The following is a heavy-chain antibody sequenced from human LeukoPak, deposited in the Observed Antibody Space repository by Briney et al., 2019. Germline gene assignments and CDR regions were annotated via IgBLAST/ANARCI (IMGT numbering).Heavy chain of an antibody. CDR2: INWNGDST. J-gene: IGHJ4*02. V-gene: IGHV3-20*03. D-gene: IGHD6-19*01. Sequence: RSGGSLRLSYAASGFTFDDYGMSWVRQAPGKGLEWVSGINWNGDSTGYADSVKGRFTISRDNAKNSLYLQMKSLRAEDTALYYCARGKRTSGWSQYYFDYWGQGSLVTVSS. CDR1: GFTFDDYG. CDR3: ARGKRTSGWSQYYFDY.